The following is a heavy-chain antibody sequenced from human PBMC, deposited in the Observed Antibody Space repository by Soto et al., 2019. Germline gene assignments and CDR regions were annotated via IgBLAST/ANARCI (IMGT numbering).Heavy chain of an antibody. Sequence: SLRLSCAASGFTFSSYAMHWVRQAPGKGLEWVAVISYDGSNKYYADSVKGRFTISRDNSKNTLYLQMNSLRAEDTAVYYCARGQGSTLDYWGQGTLVTVSS. V-gene: IGHV3-30-3*01. CDR2: ISYDGSNK. CDR3: ARGQGSTLDY. CDR1: GFTFSSYA. J-gene: IGHJ4*02.